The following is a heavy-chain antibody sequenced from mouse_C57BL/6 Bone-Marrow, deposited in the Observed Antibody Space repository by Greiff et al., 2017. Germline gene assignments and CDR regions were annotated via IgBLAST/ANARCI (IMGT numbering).Heavy chain of an antibody. V-gene: IGHV1-82*01. CDR2: IYPGDGDT. D-gene: IGHD1-1*01. CDR1: GYAFSSSW. J-gene: IGHJ2*01. CDR3: ARRGGSSPFDY. Sequence: VKLVESGPELVKPGASVKISCKASGYAFSSSWMNWVQQRPGKGLEWIGRIYPGDGDTNYNGKFKGKATLTADKSSSTAYMQLSSLTSEDSAVYFCARRGGSSPFDYWGQGTTLTVSS.